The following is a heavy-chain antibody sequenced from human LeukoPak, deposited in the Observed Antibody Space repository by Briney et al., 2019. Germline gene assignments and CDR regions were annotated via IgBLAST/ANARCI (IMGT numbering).Heavy chain of an antibody. Sequence: PSETLSLTCTVSGGSISSHYWSWIRQPPGKGLEWSGYIFYSGSTNYNPSLKSRVTISVDTSKNQFSLKLNSVTAADTAVYYCARVRTMIVVGAFDMWGQGTMVTVSS. CDR3: ARVRTMIVVGAFDM. CDR1: GGSISSHY. V-gene: IGHV4-59*11. CDR2: IFYSGST. D-gene: IGHD3-22*01. J-gene: IGHJ3*02.